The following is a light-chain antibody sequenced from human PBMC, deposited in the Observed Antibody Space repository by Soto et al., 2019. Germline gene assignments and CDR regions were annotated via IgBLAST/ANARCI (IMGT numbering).Light chain of an antibody. Sequence: TLSWTASQSVSSNYLAWYQQKPGQAPRLLIYGASSRATGIPDRFSGSGSETDIPLTTTSPAPQHIPVYYRQQSPRTSRALGQGTKVDIK. CDR1: QSVSSNY. CDR3: QQSPRTSRA. CDR2: GAS. V-gene: IGKV3-20*01. J-gene: IGKJ1*01.